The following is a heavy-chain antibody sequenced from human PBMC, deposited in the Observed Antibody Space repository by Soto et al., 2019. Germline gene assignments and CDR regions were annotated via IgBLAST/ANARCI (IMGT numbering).Heavy chain of an antibody. Sequence: GGSLRLSCAASGFTFSSYWMHWVRQAPGKGLVWVSRINSDGSSTSYADSVKGRFTISRDNAKNTLYLQMNSLRAEDTAVYYCARAVGFLTGYSPDAFDIWGQGTMVTVSS. J-gene: IGHJ3*02. CDR2: INSDGSST. CDR3: ARAVGFLTGYSPDAFDI. CDR1: GFTFSSYW. V-gene: IGHV3-74*01. D-gene: IGHD3-9*01.